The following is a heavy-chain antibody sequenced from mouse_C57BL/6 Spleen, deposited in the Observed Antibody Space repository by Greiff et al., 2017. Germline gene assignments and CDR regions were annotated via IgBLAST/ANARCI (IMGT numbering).Heavy chain of an antibody. Sequence: VQLQQSGAELVRPGASVTLSCKASGYTFTDYEMHWVKQTPVHGLEWIGAIDPETGGTAYNQKFKGKAILTADKSSSTAYMELRSLTSEDSAVYYCTRYEPFLMDDWGQGTSVTVSS. CDR2: IDPETGGT. V-gene: IGHV1-15*01. CDR3: TRYEPFLMDD. D-gene: IGHD2-3*01. J-gene: IGHJ4*01. CDR1: GYTFTDYE.